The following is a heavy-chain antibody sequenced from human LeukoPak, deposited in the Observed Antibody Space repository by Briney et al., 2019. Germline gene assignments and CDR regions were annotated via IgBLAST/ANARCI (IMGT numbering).Heavy chain of an antibody. CDR3: ARLGPASSGWPESFDY. V-gene: IGHV3-7*03. J-gene: IGHJ4*02. CDR1: GFTFNSYW. Sequence: GGSLRLSCAASGFTFNSYWMNWVRQAPGKGLEWVANIKRDGSEKYYVDSVKGRITISRDNAKNSLDLQMNSLRVEDTAVYYCARLGPASSGWPESFDYWGQGTLATVSS. D-gene: IGHD6-19*01. CDR2: IKRDGSEK.